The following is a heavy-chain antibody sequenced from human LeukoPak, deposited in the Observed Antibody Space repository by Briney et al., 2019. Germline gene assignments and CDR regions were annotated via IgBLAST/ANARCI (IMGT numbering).Heavy chain of an antibody. CDR1: GGSFSGYY. CDR2: INHSGST. J-gene: IGHJ4*02. CDR3: ARCGGDCSTYYFDY. Sequence: SETLSLTCAVYGGSFSGYYWSWIRQPPGKGLEWIGEINHSGSTNYNPSLKSRVTISVDTSKNQFSLKLSSVTAADTAVCYCARCGGDCSTYYFDYWGQGTLVTVSS. D-gene: IGHD2-21*02. V-gene: IGHV4-34*01.